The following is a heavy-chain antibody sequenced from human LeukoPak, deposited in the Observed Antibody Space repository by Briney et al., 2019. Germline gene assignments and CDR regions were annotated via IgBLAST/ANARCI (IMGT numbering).Heavy chain of an antibody. Sequence: GGSLRLSCAASGFTFTTFAMSWVRHTPGKGLQWVSAINHNGASTYYADSVRGRFTISRDNSRNTLYLQLNSLRVEDTAVYYCVKRAYCGGDCYPDYWGQETLVTVSS. CDR3: VKRAYCGGDCYPDY. D-gene: IGHD2-21*02. CDR1: GFTFTTFA. J-gene: IGHJ4*02. CDR2: INHNGAST. V-gene: IGHV3-23*01.